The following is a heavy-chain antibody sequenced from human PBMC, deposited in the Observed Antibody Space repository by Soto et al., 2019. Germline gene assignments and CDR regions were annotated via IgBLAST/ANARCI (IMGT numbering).Heavy chain of an antibody. CDR2: IIPIFGTA. CDR1: GGTFSSYA. V-gene: IGHV1-69*06. CDR3: ARGLRGYSYGYGAFDI. Sequence: QVQLVQSGAEVKKPGSSVKVSCKASGGTFSSYAISWVRQAPGQGLEWMGGIIPIFGTANYAQKFQGRVTITADKSTSTAYIELSSLRSEDTAVYYCARGLRGYSYGYGAFDIWGQGTMVTVSS. J-gene: IGHJ3*02. D-gene: IGHD5-18*01.